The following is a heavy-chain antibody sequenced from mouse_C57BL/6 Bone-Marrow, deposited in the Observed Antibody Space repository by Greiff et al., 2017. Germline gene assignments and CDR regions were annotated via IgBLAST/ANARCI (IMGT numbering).Heavy chain of an antibody. D-gene: IGHD2-5*01. V-gene: IGHV1-72*01. CDR3: ARTCYSNYENYFDN. CDR2: FDPNSGGT. CDR1: GYTFTSYW. Sequence: QVQLQQSGAELVQPGASVKLSCKASGYTFTSYWMHWVKQRPGRGLEWIGMFDPNSGGTKYNEKFKSKATLAVDKPSSTAYMQLSSLTSEDSAVDYCARTCYSNYENYFDNWGQGTTHTVSS. J-gene: IGHJ2*01.